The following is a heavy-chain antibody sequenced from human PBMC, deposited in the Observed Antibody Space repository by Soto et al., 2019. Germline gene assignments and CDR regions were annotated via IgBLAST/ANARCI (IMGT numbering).Heavy chain of an antibody. D-gene: IGHD3-10*01. J-gene: IGHJ4*02. CDR1: GYTFTSYA. V-gene: IGHV1-3*01. CDR2: INAGSGNT. CDR3: ARGFGWFGELSRFSDY. Sequence: ASVKVSCKASGYTFTSYAMHWVRQAPGQRLEWMGWINAGSGNTKYSQKFQGRVTITRDTSISTAYMELSSLGSEDTAVYYCARGFGWFGELSRFSDYWGQGTLVTVSS.